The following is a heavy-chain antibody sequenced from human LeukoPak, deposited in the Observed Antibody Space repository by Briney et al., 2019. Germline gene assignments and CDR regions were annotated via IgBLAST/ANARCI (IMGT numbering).Heavy chain of an antibody. V-gene: IGHV3-30-3*01. J-gene: IGHJ6*02. D-gene: IGHD3-22*01. CDR2: ISYDGSNK. Sequence: GGSLRLSCAASGFTFSSYAMHWVRQAPGKGREWEAVISYDGSNKYYADSVKGRFTISRDHSKNTLYLQMNSLRAEDTAVYYCARDYYDNKGGMDVWGQGTTVTVSS. CDR3: ARDYYDNKGGMDV. CDR1: GFTFSSYA.